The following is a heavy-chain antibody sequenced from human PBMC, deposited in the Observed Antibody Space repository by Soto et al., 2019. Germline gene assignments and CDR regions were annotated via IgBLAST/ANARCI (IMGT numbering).Heavy chain of an antibody. CDR2: ISAYNGNT. V-gene: IGHV1-18*04. J-gene: IGHJ5*02. CDR3: ATVSRDFWSGYNWFDP. Sequence: ASVKVSCKASGYTFTSYGISWVRQAPGQGLEWMGWISAYNGNTNYAQKLQGRVTMTTDTSTSTAYMELRSLRSDDTAVYYCATVSRDFWSGYNWFDPWGQGTLVTVYS. CDR1: GYTFTSYG. D-gene: IGHD3-3*01.